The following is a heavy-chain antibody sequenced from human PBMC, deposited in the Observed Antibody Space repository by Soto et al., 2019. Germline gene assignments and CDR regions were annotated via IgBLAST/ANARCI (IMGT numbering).Heavy chain of an antibody. V-gene: IGHV2-5*02. Sequence: QITLKESGPTLVKPTQTLTLTCTFSGFSLSTSGVHVGWIRQPPGKALEWLALIYWDDEKRYSPSLRSRLSISKDTLKNQVVLTMTNIDPVDTATYYCVHGQGDYNYYYYGMDVWGQGTTVTVSS. CDR1: GFSLSTSGVH. J-gene: IGHJ6*02. CDR3: VHGQGDYNYYYYGMDV. CDR2: IYWDDEK. D-gene: IGHD4-4*01.